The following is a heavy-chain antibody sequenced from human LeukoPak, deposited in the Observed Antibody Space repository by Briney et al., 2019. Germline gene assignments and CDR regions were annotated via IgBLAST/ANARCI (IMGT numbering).Heavy chain of an antibody. CDR3: ARDRYDYIWGSYRRSGAFDI. CDR2: TYYRSKWYN. Sequence: SQTLSLTCAISGDSVSSNSAAWSWIRQSPSRGLEWLGRTYYRSKWYNDCAVSVKSRITINPDTSKNQFSLQLNSVTPEDTAVYYCARDRYDYIWGSYRRSGAFDIWGQGTMVTVSS. D-gene: IGHD3-16*02. V-gene: IGHV6-1*01. J-gene: IGHJ3*02. CDR1: GDSVSSNSAA.